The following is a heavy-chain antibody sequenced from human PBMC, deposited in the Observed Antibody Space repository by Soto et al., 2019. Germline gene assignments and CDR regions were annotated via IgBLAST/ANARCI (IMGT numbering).Heavy chain of an antibody. V-gene: IGHV3-30*18. D-gene: IGHD1-26*01. J-gene: IGHJ6*02. CDR3: AKGLVGYVFGVQDYYFGMDV. CDR2: ISYDGNNK. Sequence: VQLVESGGGVVQPGRSLRRSCGASGFKFSTYGMHWVRQAPGKGLEWVAVISYDGNNKDYADSVKGRFTISRDNSKNTSYLQMNSLRAEDTAVYYCAKGLVGYVFGVQDYYFGMDVWVQGTTVAVSS. CDR1: GFKFSTYG.